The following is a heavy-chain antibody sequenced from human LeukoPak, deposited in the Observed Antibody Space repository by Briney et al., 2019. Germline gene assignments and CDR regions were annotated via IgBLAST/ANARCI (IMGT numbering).Heavy chain of an antibody. CDR2: SYYSGST. Sequence: SETLSLACTVSGGSISSSSYYWGWIRQPPGKGLEWIASSYYSGSTYYNPSLKSRVPISVDTSKNQFSLKLSSVTAADTAVYYCARQTRLLSRGARFDFDYWGQGTLVTVSS. V-gene: IGHV4-39*01. CDR3: ARQTRLLSRGARFDFDY. D-gene: IGHD3-10*01. CDR1: GGSISSSSYY. J-gene: IGHJ4*02.